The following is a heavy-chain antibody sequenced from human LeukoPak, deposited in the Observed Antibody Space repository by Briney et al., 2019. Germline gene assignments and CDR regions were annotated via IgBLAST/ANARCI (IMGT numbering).Heavy chain of an antibody. V-gene: IGHV1-18*01. J-gene: IGHJ4*02. CDR3: ARDNLGFDY. CDR1: GYTFSSFG. CDR2: ISAYNGNT. Sequence: ASVKVSCKASGYTFSSFGIIWVRQAPGQGLEWMGWISAYNGNTNYAQKVQGRITMTTDRSTSTAYMELRSLRPDDTAVYYCARDNLGFDYWGQGTLVTVS. D-gene: IGHD7-27*01.